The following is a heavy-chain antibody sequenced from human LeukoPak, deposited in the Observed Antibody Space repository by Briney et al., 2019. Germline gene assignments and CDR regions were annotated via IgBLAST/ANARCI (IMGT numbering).Heavy chain of an antibody. CDR1: GGSISFYY. Sequence: SETLSLTCTVSGGSISFYYWSWIRQPPGKGLEWIGRIYYTGSTSYNPSLKSRVTISLDASQNQFSLKLRSVTAADTAVYYCARFIFGSDRPYGDCWGQGALVNVSS. CDR3: ARFIFGSDRPYGDC. CDR2: IYYTGST. J-gene: IGHJ4*02. D-gene: IGHD3-3*02. V-gene: IGHV4-59*01.